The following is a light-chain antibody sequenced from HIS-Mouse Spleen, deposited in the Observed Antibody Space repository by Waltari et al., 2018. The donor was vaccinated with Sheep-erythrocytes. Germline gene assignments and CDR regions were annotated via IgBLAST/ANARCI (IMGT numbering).Light chain of an antibody. V-gene: IGKV3-20*01. CDR2: GAS. Sequence: EIVLTQSPGTLSLSPGERAPLSCRASQSVSSSYLAWYQQKPGQAPRPLIYGASSRATGIPDRFSGSGSGTDFTLTISRLEPEDFAVYYCQQYGSSPLFTFGPGTKVDIK. CDR3: QQYGSSPLFT. CDR1: QSVSSSY. J-gene: IGKJ3*01.